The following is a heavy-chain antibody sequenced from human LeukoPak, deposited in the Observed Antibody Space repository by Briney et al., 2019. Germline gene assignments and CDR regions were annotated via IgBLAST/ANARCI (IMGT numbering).Heavy chain of an antibody. CDR3: ARDSNLFMMNGYHY. CDR1: GYTFTGYY. D-gene: IGHD5-18*01. J-gene: IGHJ4*02. CDR2: INPNSGGT. Sequence: ASVKVSCKASGYTFTGYYMHWVRQAPGQGLEWMGWINPNSGGTNYAQKFQGRVTMTRDTSTSTVYMELSSLRSEDTAVYYCARDSNLFMMNGYHYWGQGTLVTVSS. V-gene: IGHV1-2*02.